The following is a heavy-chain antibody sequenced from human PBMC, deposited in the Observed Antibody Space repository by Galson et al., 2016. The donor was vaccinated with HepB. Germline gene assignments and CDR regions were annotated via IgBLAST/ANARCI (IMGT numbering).Heavy chain of an antibody. CDR1: GASISGYS. CDR3: ARAVWESTSMGRGIIGRFDP. CDR2: IYYNGYT. Sequence: SETLSLTCTVSGASISGYSLSWIRQPPGKGLEWIGYIYYNGYTYYNPSLKSRVTISIDTSKNHFSLKLTSVTAADTAVYYCARAVWESTSMGRGIIGRFDPWGQGTLVTVSS. V-gene: IGHV4-59*06. D-gene: IGHD3-10*01. J-gene: IGHJ5*02.